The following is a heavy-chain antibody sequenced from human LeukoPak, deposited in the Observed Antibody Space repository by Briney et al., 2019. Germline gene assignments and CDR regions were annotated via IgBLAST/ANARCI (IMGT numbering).Heavy chain of an antibody. D-gene: IGHD2-15*01. CDR2: TNPNSGGT. J-gene: IGHJ4*02. Sequence: PGASVKVSCKASGYSFTGYYMHWVRQAPGQGLEWMGWTNPNSGGTNYAQKFQGRVTMTRDTSVSTAYMELSSLKSDDTAVYYCATRGCSGGSCYSDYWGQGTLVTVSS. CDR1: GYSFTGYY. CDR3: ATRGCSGGSCYSDY. V-gene: IGHV1-2*02.